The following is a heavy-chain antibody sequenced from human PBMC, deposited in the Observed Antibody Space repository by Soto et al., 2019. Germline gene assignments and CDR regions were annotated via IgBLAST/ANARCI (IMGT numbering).Heavy chain of an antibody. CDR1: GGTFTSYA. CDR2: IIPLFGTS. J-gene: IGHJ6*02. Sequence: QVQLVQSGAEVKKPGSSVKVSCKASGGTFTSYAISWVRQAPGQGLEWMAGIIPLFGTSNYAQKFQGKVTLFADKSMRIAYMELCGLISDDTAVYYCARESPSYERSSLKSPLAYYYGMDVWGQGTTVIVSS. D-gene: IGHD3-22*01. V-gene: IGHV1-69*14. CDR3: ARESPSYERSSLKSPLAYYYGMDV.